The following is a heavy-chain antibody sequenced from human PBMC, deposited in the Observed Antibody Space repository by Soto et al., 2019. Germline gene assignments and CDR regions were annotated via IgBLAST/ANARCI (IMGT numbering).Heavy chain of an antibody. D-gene: IGHD2-2*01. J-gene: IGHJ4*02. CDR3: AKYCSSTSCSDY. Sequence: QVQLVESGGGVVQPGRSLRLSCAASGFTFSSYGMHWVRQAPGKGLEWVAGISYDGSNKYYADSVKGRFTISRDNSKNTLYLQMNILRAEDTAVYYCAKYCSSTSCSDYWGQGTLVTVSS. CDR2: ISYDGSNK. CDR1: GFTFSSYG. V-gene: IGHV3-30*18.